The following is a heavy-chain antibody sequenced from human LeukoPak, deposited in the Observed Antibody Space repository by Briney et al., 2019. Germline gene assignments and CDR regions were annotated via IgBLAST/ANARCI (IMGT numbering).Heavy chain of an antibody. CDR2: ISAYNGNT. V-gene: IGHV1-18*01. CDR1: GYTFTSYG. D-gene: IGHD3-3*01. Sequence: ASVKVSCKASGYTFTSYGISWVRQAPGQGLEWMGWISAYNGNTNYAQKLQGRVTMTTDTSTSTAYMELRSLRSDDTAVYYCARDLTELRFLEWGYYYYGMDVWGQGTTVTVSS. CDR3: ARDLTELRFLEWGYYYYGMDV. J-gene: IGHJ6*02.